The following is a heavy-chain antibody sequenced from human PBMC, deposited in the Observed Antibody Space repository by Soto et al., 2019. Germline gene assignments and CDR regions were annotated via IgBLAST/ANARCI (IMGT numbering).Heavy chain of an antibody. D-gene: IGHD5-12*01. CDR3: ARVRGYYYFDY. CDR2: INAGNGNT. V-gene: IGHV1-3*01. J-gene: IGHJ4*02. CDR1: GYTFTSYA. Sequence: QVQLVQSGAEVKKPGASVKVSCKASGYTFTSYAMHWVRQAPGQRLEWMGWINAGNGNTKYSQKFQGRVTITRDTSASTAYMELSSLRSEDTAGYYCARVRGYYYFDYWGQGTLVTVSS.